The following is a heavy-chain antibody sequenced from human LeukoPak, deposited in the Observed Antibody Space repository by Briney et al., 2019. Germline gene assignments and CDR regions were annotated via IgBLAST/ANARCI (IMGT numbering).Heavy chain of an antibody. Sequence: GGSLRLSCAASGFTFSAYAIHWVRQAPGKGLEYVSGLNSNGGSTYYATSVKDRFTISRDTSKNTLYLQMGSLRAEDTAVYYCARVPQYNWNPRRGYYMDVWGKGTTVTVSS. D-gene: IGHD1-20*01. CDR3: ARVPQYNWNPRRGYYMDV. J-gene: IGHJ6*03. CDR2: LNSNGGST. CDR1: GFTFSAYA. V-gene: IGHV3-64*01.